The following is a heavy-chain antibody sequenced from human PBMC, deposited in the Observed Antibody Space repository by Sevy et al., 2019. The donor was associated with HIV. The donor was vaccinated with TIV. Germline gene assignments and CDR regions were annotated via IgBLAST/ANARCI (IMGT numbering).Heavy chain of an antibody. CDR3: ARDLPPSATTVAHFDC. Sequence: GGSLRLSCAASGFTFSNYAMNWVRQAPGKGLEWVSAISGSGGTTYDADSVKGRFTISRDKSQNTLYLQMNSLRAEDTAVYYCARDLPPSATTVAHFDCWGQGTLVTVSS. J-gene: IGHJ4*02. CDR2: ISGSGGTT. V-gene: IGHV3-23*01. D-gene: IGHD4-17*01. CDR1: GFTFSNYA.